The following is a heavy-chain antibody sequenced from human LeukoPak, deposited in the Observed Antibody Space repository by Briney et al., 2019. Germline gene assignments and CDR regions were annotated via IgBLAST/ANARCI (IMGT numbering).Heavy chain of an antibody. V-gene: IGHV1-8*01. J-gene: IGHJ4*02. D-gene: IGHD1-7*01. CDR2: MNPNSGNT. Sequence: ASVKVSCKASGYTFTSYDINWVRQATGQGLEWMGWMNPNSGNTGYSQKFQGRVTITRDTSASTAYMELSSLRSEDTAVYYCASSITGTTIWGQGTLVTVSS. CDR1: GYTFTSYD. CDR3: ASSITGTTI.